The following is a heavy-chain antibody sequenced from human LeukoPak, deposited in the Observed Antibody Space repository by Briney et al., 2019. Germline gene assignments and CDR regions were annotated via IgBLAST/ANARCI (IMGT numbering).Heavy chain of an antibody. D-gene: IGHD6-13*01. J-gene: IGHJ4*02. Sequence: GGSLRLSCAASGFTFSSYAMSWVRQAPGKGLERVSAISGSGGSTYYADSVKGRFTISRDNSKNTLYLQMNSLRAEDTAVYYCAKDQTKLSSSWQKDYWGQGTLVTVSS. CDR3: AKDQTKLSSSWQKDY. CDR1: GFTFSSYA. V-gene: IGHV3-23*01. CDR2: ISGSGGST.